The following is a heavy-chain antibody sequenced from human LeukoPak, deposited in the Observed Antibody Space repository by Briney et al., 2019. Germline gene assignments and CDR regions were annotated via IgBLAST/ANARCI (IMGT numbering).Heavy chain of an antibody. CDR3: AKRQSSGCFDF. V-gene: IGHV3-11*06. Sequence: KPGGSLRLSCAASRFTFSDHYMTWIRQAPGKGLEWVSYISSSGSYINYADSVKGRFIISRDNAKNSLYLQMNSLTADDTAVYYCAKRQSSGCFDFWGQGTLVTVSS. CDR2: ISSSGSYI. D-gene: IGHD6-19*01. J-gene: IGHJ5*01. CDR1: RFTFSDHY.